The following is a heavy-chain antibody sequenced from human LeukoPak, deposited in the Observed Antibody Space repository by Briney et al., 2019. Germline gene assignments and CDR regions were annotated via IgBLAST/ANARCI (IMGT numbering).Heavy chain of an antibody. J-gene: IGHJ4*02. D-gene: IGHD2-2*01. CDR1: GGTFSSYA. V-gene: IGHV1-69*05. CDR3: ARDCCSSTSCYPVDDY. Sequence: SVKVSCKASGGTFSSYAISWVRQAPGQGLEWMGRIIPIFGTANYAQKFQGRVTITTDESTSTAYMELSSLRSEDTAVYYCARDCCSSTSCYPVDDYWGQGTLVTVSS. CDR2: IIPIFGTA.